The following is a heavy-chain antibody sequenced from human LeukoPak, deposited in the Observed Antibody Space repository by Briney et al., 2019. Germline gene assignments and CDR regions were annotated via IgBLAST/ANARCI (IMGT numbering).Heavy chain of an antibody. D-gene: IGHD6-13*01. V-gene: IGHV3-53*01. CDR1: GLTVSSSF. CDR2: IYSGGAT. J-gene: IGHJ2*01. CDR3: ARVISSWYKTIGSYWYFDL. Sequence: GGSLRLSCAASGLTVSSSFMSWVRQAPGKGLQWVSIIYSGGATWCADSVKGRFTISRDNSKNTLYLQMNSLRVEDAAVYYCARVISSWYKTIGSYWYFDLWGRGTLVTVSS.